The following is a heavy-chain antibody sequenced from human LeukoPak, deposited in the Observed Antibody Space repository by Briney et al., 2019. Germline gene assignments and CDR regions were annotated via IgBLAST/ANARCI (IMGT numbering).Heavy chain of an antibody. CDR3: ARGGGYYSNYFDY. Sequence: ASETLSLTCAVYGGSFSGYYWSWIRQPPGKGLEWIGEINHSGSTNYNPSLKSRVTISVDTSKNQFSLKLSSVTAADTAVYYCARGGGYYSNYFDYWGQGTWSPSPQ. D-gene: IGHD3-22*01. J-gene: IGHJ4*02. CDR2: INHSGST. V-gene: IGHV4-34*01. CDR1: GGSFSGYY.